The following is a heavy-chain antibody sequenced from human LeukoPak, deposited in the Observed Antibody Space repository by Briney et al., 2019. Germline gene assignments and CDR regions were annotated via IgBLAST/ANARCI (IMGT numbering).Heavy chain of an antibody. CDR3: AGSRVWANSSWYYWFDP. Sequence: GGSLRLSCAASGFTFSSYWMSWVRQAPGKGLEWVAQIKQDGSEKYYVDSVKGRFTISRDNPKNSLYLQMNSLRAEDTAVYYCAGSRVWANSSWYYWFDPWGQGTLVTVSS. V-gene: IGHV3-7*01. J-gene: IGHJ5*02. D-gene: IGHD3-22*01. CDR1: GFTFSSYW. CDR2: IKQDGSEK.